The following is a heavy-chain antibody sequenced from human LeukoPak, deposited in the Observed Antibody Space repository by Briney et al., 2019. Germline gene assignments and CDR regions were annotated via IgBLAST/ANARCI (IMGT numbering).Heavy chain of an antibody. J-gene: IGHJ5*02. D-gene: IGHD6-13*01. Sequence: SETLSLTCTVSGGSISSYYWSWIRQPPGKGLEWIGYIYYSGSTNYNPSLKSRVTISVDTSKNQFSLKLNSVTAADTAVYYCARARFDRSSRAGWFDPWGQGTLVTVSS. CDR1: GGSISSYY. CDR3: ARARFDRSSRAGWFDP. V-gene: IGHV4-59*01. CDR2: IYYSGST.